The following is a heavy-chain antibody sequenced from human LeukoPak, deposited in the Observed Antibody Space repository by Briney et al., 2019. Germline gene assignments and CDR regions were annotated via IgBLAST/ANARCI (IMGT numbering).Heavy chain of an antibody. CDR3: ARDLNYYDSSGYSAGGI. CDR1: GFTFSSYE. Sequence: GGSLRLSCAASGFTFSSYEMNWVRQAPGKGLEWVANIKQDGSEKYYVDSVKGRFTISRDNAKNSLYLQMNSLRAEDTAVYYCARDLNYYDSSGYSAGGIWGQGTMVTVSS. V-gene: IGHV3-7*01. CDR2: IKQDGSEK. D-gene: IGHD3-22*01. J-gene: IGHJ3*02.